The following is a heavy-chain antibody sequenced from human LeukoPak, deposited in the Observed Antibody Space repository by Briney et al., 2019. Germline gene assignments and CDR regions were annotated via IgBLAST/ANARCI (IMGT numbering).Heavy chain of an antibody. CDR2: INPNSGGT. V-gene: IGHV1-2*02. CDR1: EYTFTGYY. D-gene: IGHD2-2*01. CDR3: ARGIVVVPAATFYYYYGMDV. Sequence: ASVKVSCKASEYTFTGYYMHWVRQAPGQGLEWMGWINPNSGGTNYAQKFQGRVTMTRDTSISTAYMELSSLRSEDTAVYYCARGIVVVPAATFYYYYGMDVWGQGTTVTVSS. J-gene: IGHJ6*02.